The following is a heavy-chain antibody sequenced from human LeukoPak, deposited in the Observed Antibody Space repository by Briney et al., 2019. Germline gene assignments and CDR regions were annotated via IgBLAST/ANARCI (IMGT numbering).Heavy chain of an antibody. CDR2: ISGSGGST. CDR1: GFTFSSYA. D-gene: IGHD3-3*01. CDR3: AKVNQIFGYPF. Sequence: PGGSLTLSCAASGFTFSSYAMSWVRQPPGKGMEWVSAISGSGGSTYYADSVKCRFTMSRDNSKNTLYLQMNSLRAEDTAVYCCAKVNQIFGYPFSGQGTMVTVSS. V-gene: IGHV3-23*01. J-gene: IGHJ3*01.